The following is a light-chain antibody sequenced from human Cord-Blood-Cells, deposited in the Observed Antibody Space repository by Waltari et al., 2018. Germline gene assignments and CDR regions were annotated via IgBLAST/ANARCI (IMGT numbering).Light chain of an antibody. V-gene: IGKV3-20*01. CDR2: GAS. Sequence: ELVLTQSPGTLSLSPGERATLSCRASQSVSSSYLAWYQQKPGQAPRLLIYGASSRATGIPDRFSGSGSGTDFTLTISRLEPEDFAVYYCQQYGSSPWGFTFGPGTKVDIK. CDR1: QSVSSSY. J-gene: IGKJ3*01. CDR3: QQYGSSPWGFT.